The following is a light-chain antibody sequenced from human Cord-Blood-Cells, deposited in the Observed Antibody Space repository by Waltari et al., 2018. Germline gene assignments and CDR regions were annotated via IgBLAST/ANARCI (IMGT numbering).Light chain of an antibody. CDR1: QNVNSY. CDR2: DAF. Sequence: IVLTQSTAKKSKKKKETNTLSCRASQNVNSYLIWYQQKPGQAPRLLIDDAFNRATGIPARFRGSGSGTGFTLTKSSLEPEDVADYYCQQRANWPSTFGQGTRLEIK. J-gene: IGKJ5*01. CDR3: QQRANWPST. V-gene: IGKV3-11*01.